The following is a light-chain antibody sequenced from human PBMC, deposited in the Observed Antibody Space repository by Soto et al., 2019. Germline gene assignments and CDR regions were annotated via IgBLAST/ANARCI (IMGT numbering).Light chain of an antibody. CDR2: EVN. CDR3: SSYAGGNNYV. V-gene: IGLV2-8*01. CDR1: SSDVGRYNY. Sequence: QSVLTQPPSASGSPGQSVTISCTGTSSDVGRYNYVSWYQQHPGKAPKLMISEVNKRPSGVPDRFSGSKSGNTASLTVSGLQAEDEADYYCSSYAGGNNYVFGTGTKLTVL. J-gene: IGLJ1*01.